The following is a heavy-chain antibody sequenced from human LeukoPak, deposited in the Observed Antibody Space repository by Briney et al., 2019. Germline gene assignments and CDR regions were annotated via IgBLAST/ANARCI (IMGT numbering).Heavy chain of an antibody. D-gene: IGHD3-10*01. J-gene: IGHJ5*02. CDR2: INAGNGNT. Sequence: AASVKVSCKASGYTFTSYAMHWVRQAPGQRLEWMGWINAGNGNTKYSQKFQGRVTITRDTSASTAYMELSSLRSEDTAVYYCARDHNYYGSGSYWVWSDPWGQGTLVTVSS. CDR1: GYTFTSYA. CDR3: ARDHNYYGSGSYWVWSDP. V-gene: IGHV1-3*01.